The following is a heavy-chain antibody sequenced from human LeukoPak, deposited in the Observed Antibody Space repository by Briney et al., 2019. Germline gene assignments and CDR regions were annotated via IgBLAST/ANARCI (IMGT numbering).Heavy chain of an antibody. CDR3: ARVGNVDRGSVELIERDSPLDY. CDR2: ISSNGGST. Sequence: HPGGSLRLSCAASGFTFSSYAMHWVRQAPGKGLEYVSAISSNGGSTYYANSVKGRFTISRDNSKNTLYLQMGSLRAEDMAVYYCARVGNVDRGSVELIERDSPLDYWGQGTLVTVSS. CDR1: GFTFSSYA. J-gene: IGHJ4*02. D-gene: IGHD5/OR15-5a*01. V-gene: IGHV3-64*01.